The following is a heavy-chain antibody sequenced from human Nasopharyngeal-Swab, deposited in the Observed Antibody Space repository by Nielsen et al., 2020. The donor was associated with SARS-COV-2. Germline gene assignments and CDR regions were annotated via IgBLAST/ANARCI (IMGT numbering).Heavy chain of an antibody. CDR2: IWYDGGNK. D-gene: IGHD3-10*01. J-gene: IGHJ4*02. Sequence: WIRQPPGKGLEWVAVIWYDGGNKFYADSVKGRFAISRDNSENTLYLQMNSLKTEDTAVYYCTTELCYYGSGSYYKGFADWGQGTLVTVSS. CDR3: TTELCYYGSGSYYKGFAD. V-gene: IGHV3-33*01.